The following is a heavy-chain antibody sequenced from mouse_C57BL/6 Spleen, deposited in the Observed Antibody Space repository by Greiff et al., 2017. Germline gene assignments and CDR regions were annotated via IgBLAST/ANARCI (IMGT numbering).Heavy chain of an antibody. CDR3: TTGGGPAFDY. J-gene: IGHJ2*01. D-gene: IGHD1-1*02. CDR1: GFNIKDDY. V-gene: IGHV14-4*01. CDR2: IDPENGDT. Sequence: VQLQQSGAELVRPGASVKLSCTASGFNIKDDYMHWVKQRPEQGLEWIGWIDPENGDTEYASKFQGKATITADTSSNTAYLQLSSLTSEDTAVYYCTTGGGPAFDYWGQGTTLTVSS.